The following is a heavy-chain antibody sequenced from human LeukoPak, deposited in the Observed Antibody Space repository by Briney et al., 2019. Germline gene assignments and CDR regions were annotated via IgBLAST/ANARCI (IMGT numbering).Heavy chain of an antibody. V-gene: IGHV3-48*03. CDR2: ISSSGTTK. CDR3: ARSNRDAFDM. J-gene: IGHJ3*02. CDR1: GFTFSSCE. Sequence: TGGSLRLSCAACGFTFSSCEMNWVRQGPGKGLEWVSYISSSGTTKYYAGSVRGRFTLSRDNAKKSLSLQMNSLRAEDTAIYYCARSNRDAFDMWGQGTVVTVSS. D-gene: IGHD2/OR15-2a*01.